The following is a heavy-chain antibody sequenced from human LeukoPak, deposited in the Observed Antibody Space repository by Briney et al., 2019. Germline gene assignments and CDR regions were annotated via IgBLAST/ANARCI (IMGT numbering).Heavy chain of an antibody. J-gene: IGHJ4*02. CDR3: VRGKGYYEI. Sequence: GGSLRLSCAASGFSFSTYWMSWVRQALGKRPEWMANIKQDGSEKYYVDSVKGRFTISRDNAKNSLFLQMNSLRAEDTAMYYCVRGKGYYEIRGQGTLVTVSS. D-gene: IGHD3-22*01. CDR1: GFSFSTYW. CDR2: IKQDGSEK. V-gene: IGHV3-7*01.